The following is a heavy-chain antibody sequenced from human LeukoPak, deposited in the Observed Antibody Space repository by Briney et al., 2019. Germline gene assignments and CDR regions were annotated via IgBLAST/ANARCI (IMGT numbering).Heavy chain of an antibody. D-gene: IGHD6-13*01. Sequence: GGSRRLSCTASGFTFSSYWMNWVRQAPGKGLVWFSRINSDGSSTRYADSVKGRFTISRDNAKSTLYLQMNSLRAEDTAVYYCARDGSSWSNWLDPWGQGTLVTVSS. CDR3: ARDGSSWSNWLDP. CDR2: INSDGSST. CDR1: GFTFSSYW. J-gene: IGHJ5*02. V-gene: IGHV3-74*01.